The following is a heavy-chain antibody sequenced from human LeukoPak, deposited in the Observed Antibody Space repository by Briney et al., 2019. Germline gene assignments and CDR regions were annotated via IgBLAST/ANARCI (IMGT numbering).Heavy chain of an antibody. Sequence: GGSLRLSCAASGFTFSSYWMFWVRQAPGKGLVWVSRIKSDGSTINYADSVKGRFSISRDNPKNTLYLQMNGLRAEDTAVYYCARDLYVGSGRNYIAHWGQGTLVTVSS. CDR1: GFTFSSYW. CDR2: IKSDGSTI. D-gene: IGHD3-10*01. V-gene: IGHV3-74*01. J-gene: IGHJ5*02. CDR3: ARDLYVGSGRNYIAH.